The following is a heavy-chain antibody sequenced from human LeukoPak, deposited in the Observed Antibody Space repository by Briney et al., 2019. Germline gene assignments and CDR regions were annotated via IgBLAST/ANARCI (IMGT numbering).Heavy chain of an antibody. CDR1: GFTFSSYS. CDR3: ARDRQRSSGGFDY. D-gene: IGHD3-10*01. V-gene: IGHV4-34*01. J-gene: IGHJ4*02. CDR2: INHSGST. Sequence: PGGSLRLSCAASGFTFSSYSMNWVRQAPGKGLEWIGEINHSGSTNYNPSLKSRVTISVDKSKNQFSLKLSSVTAADTAVYYCARDRQRSSGGFDYWGQGTLVTVSS.